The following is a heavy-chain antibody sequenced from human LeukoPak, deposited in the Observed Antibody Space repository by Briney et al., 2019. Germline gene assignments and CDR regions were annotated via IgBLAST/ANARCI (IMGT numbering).Heavy chain of an antibody. J-gene: IGHJ4*02. CDR1: GFTFSSYW. CDR2: IKQDGSEK. D-gene: IGHD3-22*01. CDR3: ARDWGYHYDSSDYGGYYFDS. V-gene: IGHV3-7*01. Sequence: GGSLRLSCAASGFTFSSYWMSWVRQAPGKGLEWVANIKQDGSEKYYVDSVKGRFTISRDNAKNSLCLQMNSLRAEDTALYYCARDWGYHYDSSDYGGYYFDSWGQGTPVTVSS.